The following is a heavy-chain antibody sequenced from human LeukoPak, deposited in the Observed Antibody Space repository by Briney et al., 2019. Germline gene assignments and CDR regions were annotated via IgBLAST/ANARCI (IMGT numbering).Heavy chain of an antibody. Sequence: GGSLRLSCAASGFTFSSYGMHWVRQAPGKGLEGVSVISYDGSNKYYADSVKGRFTISRDNSKNTLYLQMNSLRAEETAVYYCAKGEFGVVTANFDYWGQGTLVTVSS. CDR1: GFTFSSYG. V-gene: IGHV3-30*18. J-gene: IGHJ4*02. CDR2: ISYDGSNK. D-gene: IGHD2-21*02. CDR3: AKGEFGVVTANFDY.